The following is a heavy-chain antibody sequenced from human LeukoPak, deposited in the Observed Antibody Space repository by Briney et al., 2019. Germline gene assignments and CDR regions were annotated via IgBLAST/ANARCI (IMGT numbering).Heavy chain of an antibody. V-gene: IGHV1-3*01. Sequence: ASVKVSCKASGYTFTSYAMHWVRQAPGQRLEWMGWINAGNGNTKYSQKFQGRVTITRDTSASTAYMELSRLRSDDTAVYYCARQSGSGWPLDYWGQGTLVTVSS. D-gene: IGHD6-19*01. J-gene: IGHJ4*02. CDR2: INAGNGNT. CDR3: ARQSGSGWPLDY. CDR1: GYTFTSYA.